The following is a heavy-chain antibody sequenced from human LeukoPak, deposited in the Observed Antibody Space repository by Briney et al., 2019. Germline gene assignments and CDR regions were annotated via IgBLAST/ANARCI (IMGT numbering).Heavy chain of an antibody. Sequence: SQTLSLTCTVSGGSISSGDYYWSWIRQPPGKGLEWIGEINHSGSTNYNPSLKSRVTISVDTSKNQFSLKLSSVTAADTAVYYCASSFRGYSSKRAFDYWGQGTLVTVSS. V-gene: IGHV4-30-4*08. CDR3: ASSFRGYSSKRAFDY. CDR1: GGSISSGDYY. CDR2: INHSGST. D-gene: IGHD5-18*01. J-gene: IGHJ4*02.